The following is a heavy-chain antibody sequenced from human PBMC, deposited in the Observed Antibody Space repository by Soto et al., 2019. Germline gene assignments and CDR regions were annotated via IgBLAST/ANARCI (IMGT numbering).Heavy chain of an antibody. J-gene: IGHJ3*02. V-gene: IGHV3-13*05. D-gene: IGHD2-15*01. CDR1: GFTFSSYD. CDR2: IGTAGDP. CDR3: ARAGRTEHASDT. Sequence: PWGSLRLSCTASGFTFSSYDMHWVRQATGKGLEWVSAIGTAGDPYYPGSVKGRFTISRENAKNSSYLQMNSLRAGDTAVYYCARAGRTEHASDTWGKRTMVTASS.